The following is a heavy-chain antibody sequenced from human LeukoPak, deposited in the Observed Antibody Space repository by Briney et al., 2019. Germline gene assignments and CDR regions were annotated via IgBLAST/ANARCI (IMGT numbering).Heavy chain of an antibody. CDR1: GGTFSSYA. D-gene: IGHD2-15*01. J-gene: IGHJ5*02. CDR3: AGSSGGSYLPYNWFDP. CDR2: IIPIFGTA. Sequence: GASVKVSCKASGGTFSSYAISWVRQAPGQGLEWMGGIIPIFGTANYAQKFQGRVTITADESTSTAYMELSSLRSEDTAVYCCAGSSGGSYLPYNWFDPWGQGTLVTVSS. V-gene: IGHV1-69*13.